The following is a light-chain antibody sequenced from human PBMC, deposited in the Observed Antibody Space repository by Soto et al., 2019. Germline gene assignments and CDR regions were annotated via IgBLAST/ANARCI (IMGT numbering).Light chain of an antibody. Sequence: QSVLTQPPSASGSPGQSVTIPCTGTSSDVGGYNYVSWYQQHPGKAPKLMIYEVSKRPSGVPDRFSGSKSGNTASLTVSGLQAEDEADYYCSSYAGNNVVFGGGTQLTVL. CDR3: SSYAGNNVV. V-gene: IGLV2-8*01. CDR2: EVS. J-gene: IGLJ2*01. CDR1: SSDVGGYNY.